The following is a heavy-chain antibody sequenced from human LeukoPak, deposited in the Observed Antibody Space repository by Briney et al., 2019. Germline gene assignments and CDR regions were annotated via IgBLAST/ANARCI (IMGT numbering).Heavy chain of an antibody. J-gene: IGHJ4*02. D-gene: IGHD2-2*01. CDR1: GFTFSSYA. V-gene: IGHV3-23*01. CDR2: ISGSGGST. Sequence: PGGSLRLSCAASGFTFSSYAMSWVRQAPGKGLEWVSVISGSGGSTYYADSVKGRFTISRDNPKNTLYLQMNSLRAEDTAVYYCAKNWEYQLLNSAYHWGQGTLVTVSS. CDR3: AKNWEYQLLNSAYH.